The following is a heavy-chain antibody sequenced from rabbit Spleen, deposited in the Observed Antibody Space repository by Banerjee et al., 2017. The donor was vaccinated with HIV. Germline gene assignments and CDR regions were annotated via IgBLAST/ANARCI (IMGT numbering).Heavy chain of an antibody. CDR1: GFDFSSYS. D-gene: IGHD4-1*01. Sequence: QLKETGGGLVQPGGSLTLSCKTSGFDFSSYSMSWVRQAPGKGLEWIGAIYTGRGGTDYANWVNGRFTISSDNAQYTVHLQLNSLTAADTATYFCARYYIFYGMDLRGPGTLVTVS. J-gene: IGHJ6*01. CDR3: ARYYIFYGMDL. CDR2: IYTGRGGT. V-gene: IGHV1S7*01.